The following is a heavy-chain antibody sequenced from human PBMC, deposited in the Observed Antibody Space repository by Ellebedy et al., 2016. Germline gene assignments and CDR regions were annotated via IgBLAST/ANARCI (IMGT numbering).Heavy chain of an antibody. Sequence: SETLSLXCTVSGGSISSYYWSWIRQPPGKGLEWIGYIYYSGSTNYNPSLKSRVTISVDTSKNQFSLKLSSVTAADTAVYYCARRREDIVVVPAGAYYFDYWGQGTLVTVSS. CDR2: IYYSGST. J-gene: IGHJ4*02. D-gene: IGHD2-15*01. V-gene: IGHV4-59*12. CDR1: GGSISSYY. CDR3: ARRREDIVVVPAGAYYFDY.